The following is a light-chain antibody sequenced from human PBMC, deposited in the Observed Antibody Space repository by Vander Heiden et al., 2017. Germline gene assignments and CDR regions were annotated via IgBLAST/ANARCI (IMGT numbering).Light chain of an antibody. Sequence: SSELTQDPAVSVALGQTVRITCQGDSLRSYYASWYQQKPGQAPVLVIYGKNNWPSGIPDRFSGSSSGNTASLTITGAQAEDEADYYCNSRDSSGNHLGVFGTGTKVTVL. CDR2: GKN. CDR3: NSRDSSGNHLGV. V-gene: IGLV3-19*01. CDR1: SLRSYY. J-gene: IGLJ1*01.